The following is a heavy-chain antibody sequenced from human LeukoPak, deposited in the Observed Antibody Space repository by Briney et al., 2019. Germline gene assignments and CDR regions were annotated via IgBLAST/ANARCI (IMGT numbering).Heavy chain of an antibody. V-gene: IGHV4-34*01. J-gene: IGHJ3*02. CDR3: AKDHYLYYYDNSGLDI. D-gene: IGHD3-22*01. CDR2: INHSGST. Sequence: SETLSLTCAVYGGSFSGYYWSWIRQPPGKGLEWIGEINHSGSTNYNPSLKSRVTMSLDTSKNQFSLKLSSVTAADTAVYYCAKDHYLYYYDNSGLDIWGQGTMVTVSS. CDR1: GGSFSGYY.